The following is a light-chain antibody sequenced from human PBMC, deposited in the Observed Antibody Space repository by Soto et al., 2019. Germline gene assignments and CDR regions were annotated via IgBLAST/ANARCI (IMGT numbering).Light chain of an antibody. J-gene: IGKJ3*01. Sequence: EIVLTQSPATLSFSPGESATLSCRASQSISYYLAWYQQKPGQAPRLLIYDASNRPTGIPARFSGSGSGTDLTLTISSLEPEAFAVYYCQQRSNWPPRFTYGPGTKVDIK. CDR3: QQRSNWPPRFT. V-gene: IGKV3-11*01. CDR2: DAS. CDR1: QSISYY.